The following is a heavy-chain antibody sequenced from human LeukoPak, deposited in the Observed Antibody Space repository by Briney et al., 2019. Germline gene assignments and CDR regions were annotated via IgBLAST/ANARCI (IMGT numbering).Heavy chain of an antibody. CDR2: IYYSGST. CDR3: ARGQKIPRGGFDY. J-gene: IGHJ4*02. D-gene: IGHD3-10*01. CDR1: GGSVSSGSYY. Sequence: PSETLSLTCTVSGGSVSSGSYYWSWIRQPPGKGLEWIGYIYYSGSTNYNPSLKSPVTISVDTSKNQFSLKLSSVTAADTAVYYCARGQKIPRGGFDYWGQGTLVTVSS. V-gene: IGHV4-61*01.